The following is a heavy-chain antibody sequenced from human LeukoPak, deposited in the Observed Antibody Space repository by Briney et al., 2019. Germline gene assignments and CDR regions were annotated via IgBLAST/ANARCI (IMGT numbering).Heavy chain of an antibody. CDR2: IHHSGST. CDR3: ARHFDPRSEVRATFFLSGYYFDY. CDR1: GYSISSGYY. V-gene: IGHV4-38-2*02. J-gene: IGHJ4*02. Sequence: SETLSLTCNVSGYSISSGYYWGWIRQPPGKGLEWIGSIHHSGSTYYNPSLKSRITISVDTSKNQFSLKLSSVTAADTAVYFCARHFDPRSEVRATFFLSGYYFDYWGQGTLVTVSS. D-gene: IGHD1-26*01.